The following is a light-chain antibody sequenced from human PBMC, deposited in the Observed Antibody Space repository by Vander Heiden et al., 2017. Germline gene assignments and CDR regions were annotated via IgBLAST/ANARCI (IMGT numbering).Light chain of an antibody. CDR3: SSYAGSYTFV. CDR1: SSDFGGYNY. V-gene: IGLV2-11*01. CDR2: DVS. Sequence: QSALTQPRSVSGSPGPAVTISCTGTSSDFGGYNYVSWYQQHPGKAHNLMFYDVSKRPSGVPDRFSGSKSGNTASLTIFVRQAEDDAEYYCSSYAGSYTFVFGGGTKLTVL. J-gene: IGLJ2*01.